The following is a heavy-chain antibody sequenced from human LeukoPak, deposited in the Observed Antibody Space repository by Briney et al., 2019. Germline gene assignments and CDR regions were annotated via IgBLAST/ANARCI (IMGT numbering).Heavy chain of an antibody. Sequence: ASVKVSWKASGGTFSSYAISWVRQAPGQGLEWMGGIIPIFGTANYAQKFQGGVTITADESTSTAYMELSSLRSEDTAVYYCARSDYGAPPYYGMDVWGQGTTVTVSS. CDR3: ARSDYGAPPYYGMDV. V-gene: IGHV1-69*13. CDR2: IIPIFGTA. J-gene: IGHJ6*02. CDR1: GGTFSSYA. D-gene: IGHD4-17*01.